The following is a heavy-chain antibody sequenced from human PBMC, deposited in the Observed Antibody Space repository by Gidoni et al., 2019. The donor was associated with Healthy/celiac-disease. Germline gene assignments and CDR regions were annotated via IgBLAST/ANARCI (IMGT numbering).Heavy chain of an antibody. V-gene: IGHV4-39*01. CDR3: ARATPYYYYGMDV. CDR1: GGSISSSSYY. CDR2: IIYSGST. D-gene: IGHD1-26*01. Sequence: QLQLQESGPGLVKPSETLSLTCTVSGGSISSSSYYWGWIRQPPGKGLEWIGSIIYSGSTYYNPSLKSRVTISVDTSKNQFSLKLSSVTAADTAVYYCARATPYYYYGMDVWGQGTTVTVSS. J-gene: IGHJ6*02.